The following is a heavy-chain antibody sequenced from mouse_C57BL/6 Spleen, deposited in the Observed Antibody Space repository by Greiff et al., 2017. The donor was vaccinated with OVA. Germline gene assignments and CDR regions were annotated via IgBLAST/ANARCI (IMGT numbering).Heavy chain of an antibody. CDR2: IDPENGDT. Sequence: VQLQQSGAELVRPGASVKLSCTASGFNIKDDYMHWVKQRPEQGLEWIGWIDPENGDTEYASKFQGKATITADTSSNTAYLQLSSLTSEDTAVDYCTTNYGSFAYWGQGTLVTVSA. V-gene: IGHV14-4*01. CDR1: GFNIKDDY. J-gene: IGHJ3*01. D-gene: IGHD1-1*01. CDR3: TTNYGSFAY.